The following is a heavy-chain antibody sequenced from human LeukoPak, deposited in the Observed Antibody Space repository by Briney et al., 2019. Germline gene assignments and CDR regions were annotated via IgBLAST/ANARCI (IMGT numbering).Heavy chain of an antibody. Sequence: GGSLRLSCAASGFTFDDYAMHWVRQAPGKGLEWISGISWNGGSIGHADSVKGRFTISRDNAKNSLYLHMNSLRAEDTALYYCAKDTYCSSTSCYGSYDYWGQGTLVTVSS. J-gene: IGHJ4*02. CDR1: GFTFDDYA. CDR2: ISWNGGSI. D-gene: IGHD2-2*01. V-gene: IGHV3-9*01. CDR3: AKDTYCSSTSCYGSYDY.